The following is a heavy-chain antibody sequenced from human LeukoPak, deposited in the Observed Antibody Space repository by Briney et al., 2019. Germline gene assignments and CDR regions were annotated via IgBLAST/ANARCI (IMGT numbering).Heavy chain of an antibody. CDR3: ARTMVRGVINYFDY. CDR1: GGSISSYY. V-gene: IGHV4-59*01. CDR2: IYYSGST. J-gene: IGHJ4*02. Sequence: SETLSLTCTVSGGSISSYYWSCLRQPPGKGLEWLGYIYYSGSTNYNPSLKSRVTISVDTSKNQFSLKLSSVTAADTAVYYCARTMVRGVINYFDYWGQGTLVTVSS. D-gene: IGHD3-10*01.